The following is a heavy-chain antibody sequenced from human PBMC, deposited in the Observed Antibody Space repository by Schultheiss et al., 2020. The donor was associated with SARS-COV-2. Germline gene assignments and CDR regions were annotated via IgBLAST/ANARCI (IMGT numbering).Heavy chain of an antibody. J-gene: IGHJ4*02. D-gene: IGHD1-14*01. V-gene: IGHV3-23*01. CDR2: ISGSGGST. CDR1: GFTFSTYA. Sequence: GGSLRLSCAASGFTFSTYAMNWVRQAPGKGLEWVSAISGSGGSTYYADSVKGRFTISRDNSKNSLYLQMNSLRVEDTAVYYCTRDPEALDYWGQGTLVTVSS. CDR3: TRDPEALDY.